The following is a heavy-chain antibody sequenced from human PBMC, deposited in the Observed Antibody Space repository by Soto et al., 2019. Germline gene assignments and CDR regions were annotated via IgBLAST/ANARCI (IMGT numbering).Heavy chain of an antibody. CDR1: GFTFSSYA. CDR3: ARGDILYGLGDGMDV. D-gene: IGHD2-8*01. Sequence: QVQLVESGGGVVQPGRSLRLSCAASGFTFSSYAMHWVRQAPGKGLEWVAVISYDGSNKYYADSVKGRFTISRDNSKNTLYLQMNSLRAEDTAVYYCARGDILYGLGDGMDVWGQGTTVTVSS. CDR2: ISYDGSNK. V-gene: IGHV3-30-3*01. J-gene: IGHJ6*02.